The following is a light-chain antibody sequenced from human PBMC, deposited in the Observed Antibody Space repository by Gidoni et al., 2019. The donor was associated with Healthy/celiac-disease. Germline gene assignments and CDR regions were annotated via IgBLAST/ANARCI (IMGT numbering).Light chain of an antibody. J-gene: IGKJ4*01. Sequence: IQMTQSPSSLSASVGDRVTITCQASQDISNYLNWYQQKPGKAPKLLIYDASNLETGVPSRFSGSGSGTDFTFTISSLQPEDIATYYCQQYDNPRTFGGGTKVEIK. V-gene: IGKV1-33*01. CDR2: DAS. CDR3: QQYDNPRT. CDR1: QDISNY.